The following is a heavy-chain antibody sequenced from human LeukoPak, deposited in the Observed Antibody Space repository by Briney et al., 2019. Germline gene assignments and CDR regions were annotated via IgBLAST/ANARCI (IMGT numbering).Heavy chain of an antibody. D-gene: IGHD3-10*01. Sequence: GGSLRLSCAASGFTFSSNSMTWVRQTPGKGLEWVSGISGSGDSTFYADSVKGRFTISRDNSRNTLYLQMSSLRPEDTAVYYCTKWSGFGDDWGQGTMVTVSS. J-gene: IGHJ4*02. V-gene: IGHV3-23*01. CDR3: TKWSGFGDD. CDR2: ISGSGDST. CDR1: GFTFSSNS.